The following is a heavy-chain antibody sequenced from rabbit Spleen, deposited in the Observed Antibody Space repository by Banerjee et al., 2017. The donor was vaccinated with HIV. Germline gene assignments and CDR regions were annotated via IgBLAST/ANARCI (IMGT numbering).Heavy chain of an antibody. J-gene: IGHJ3*01. D-gene: IGHD8-1*01. Sequence: EQLEESGGGLVKPEGSLTLTCKASGVSLNDKDVMCWVRQAPGKGLEWIACIEVGSSGFSYFATWAKGRFTISETSSTTVTLQVTRLTAADTATYFCARDTGSSFSSYGMDLWGQGTLVTVS. CDR1: GVSLNDKDV. CDR2: IEVGSSGFS. CDR3: ARDTGSSFSSYGMDL. V-gene: IGHV1S45*01.